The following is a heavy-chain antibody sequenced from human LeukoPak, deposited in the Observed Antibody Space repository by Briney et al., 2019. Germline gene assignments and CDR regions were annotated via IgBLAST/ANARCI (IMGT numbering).Heavy chain of an antibody. V-gene: IGHV4-39*05. CDR2: IYYSWST. Sequence: LGTPSLTCTDSGGSICSSSYYWGSPRPPPGTGLGWIGTIYYSWSTYYNPSLKSRVTISVDTSKNQFSLKLSSVTAADTAVYYCSEYSSGWRGFDYWGQGTLVTVSS. CDR1: GGSICSSSYY. CDR3: SEYSSGWRGFDY. D-gene: IGHD6-19*01. J-gene: IGHJ4*02.